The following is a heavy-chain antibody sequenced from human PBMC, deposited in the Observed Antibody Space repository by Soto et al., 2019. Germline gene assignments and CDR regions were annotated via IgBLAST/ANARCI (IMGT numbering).Heavy chain of an antibody. J-gene: IGHJ4*02. V-gene: IGHV4-61*01. D-gene: IGHD4-17*01. CDR2: IFYSGSA. Sequence: LSLNXADSGGSGISKRNYWSWIRQPPGKGLEWIGYIFYSGSANYNPSLKSRVTISVDTSKNQFSLRLSSVTAADTAVYYCTRAVTTEDYFDYWGQGTLVTVSS. CDR3: TRAVTTEDYFDY. CDR1: GGSGISKRNY.